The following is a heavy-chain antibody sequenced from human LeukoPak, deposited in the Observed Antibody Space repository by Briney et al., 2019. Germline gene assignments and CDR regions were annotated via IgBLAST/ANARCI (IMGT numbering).Heavy chain of an antibody. V-gene: IGHV3-9*01. D-gene: IGHD3-22*01. J-gene: IGHJ4*02. CDR1: GFTFDDYA. Sequence: GGSLRLSCAASGFTFDDYAMHWVRQAPGKGLEWVSGISWNSGSIGYADSVKGRFTISRDNAKNSLYLQMNSLRAEDTAVYYCARDTGRYDSSGYYGYWGQGTLVTVSS. CDR3: ARDTGRYDSSGYYGY. CDR2: ISWNSGSI.